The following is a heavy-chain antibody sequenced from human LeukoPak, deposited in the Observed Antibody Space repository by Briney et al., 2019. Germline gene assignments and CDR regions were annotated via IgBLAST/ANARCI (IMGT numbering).Heavy chain of an antibody. V-gene: IGHV1-18*01. J-gene: IGHJ6*02. CDR3: ARLYSSGWPLECMDV. CDR1: GYTFTNYA. CDR2: ISAYNGNT. D-gene: IGHD6-19*01. Sequence: ASVKVSCKASGYTFTNYAVSWVRQAPGLGLEYMGYISAYNGNTNYAQNLQGRVTMTTDTSTTTVYMELRSLRSDDTAVYYCARLYSSGWPLECMDVWGRGTTVTVSS.